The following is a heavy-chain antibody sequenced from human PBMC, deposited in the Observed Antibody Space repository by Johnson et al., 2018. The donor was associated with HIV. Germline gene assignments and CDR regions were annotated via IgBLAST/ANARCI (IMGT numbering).Heavy chain of an antibody. CDR2: ISFDGSNT. CDR1: GFTFNYYG. CDR3: ARLRGSSAKGFDI. D-gene: IGHD6-6*01. V-gene: IGHV3-30*19. J-gene: IGHJ3*02. Sequence: QMQLVESGGGVVQPGGSLRLSCVASGFTFNYYGMHWVRQAPGKGLEWVGFISFDGSNTHYADSVRGRFTISRENAKNSVYLQMNSLRAEDTAVYYWARLRGSSAKGFDIWGQGTMVIVSS.